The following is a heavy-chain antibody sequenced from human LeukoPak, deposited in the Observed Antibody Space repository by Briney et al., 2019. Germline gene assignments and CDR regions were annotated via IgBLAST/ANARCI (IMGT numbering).Heavy chain of an antibody. CDR3: ARDRAGSSWSDNWFDP. J-gene: IGHJ5*02. Sequence: ASVKVSCKASGYTFTSYGISWVRQAPDQGLEWMGWISAYNGNTNYAQKLQGRVTMTTDTSTSTAYMELRSLRSDDTAVYYCARDRAGSSWSDNWFDPWGQGTLVTVSS. V-gene: IGHV1-18*01. CDR1: GYTFTSYG. CDR2: ISAYNGNT. D-gene: IGHD6-13*01.